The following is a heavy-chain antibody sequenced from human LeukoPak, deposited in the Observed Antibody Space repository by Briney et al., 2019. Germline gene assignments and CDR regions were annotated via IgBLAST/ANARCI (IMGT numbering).Heavy chain of an antibody. D-gene: IGHD3-10*01. CDR3: AREVGYYGSGVLDY. CDR2: IKQDGSEK. V-gene: IGHV3-7*01. Sequence: GGSLRLSCAASGFTFSSYWMSWVRQAPGKGLEWVANIKQDGSEKYYVDSVKGRFTISRDNAKNSLYLQMNSLRAEDTAVYYCAREVGYYGSGVLDYWGQGTLVTVSS. CDR1: GFTFSSYW. J-gene: IGHJ4*02.